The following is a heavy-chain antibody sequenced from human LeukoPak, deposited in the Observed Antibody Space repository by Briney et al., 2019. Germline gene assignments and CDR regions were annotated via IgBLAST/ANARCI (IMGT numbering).Heavy chain of an antibody. CDR2: VDPEDGET. J-gene: IGHJ3*02. CDR1: GYTFIDYY. D-gene: IGHD6-13*01. CDR3: ARGALRQQPGKGGAFDI. V-gene: IGHV1-69-2*01. Sequence: ASVKISCKASGYTFIDYYMHWVQQAPGKGLEWMGLVDPEDGETIYAEKFQGRVTITADTSTDTAYMELSSLRSEETAVYYCARGALRQQPGKGGAFDIWGQGTMVTVSS.